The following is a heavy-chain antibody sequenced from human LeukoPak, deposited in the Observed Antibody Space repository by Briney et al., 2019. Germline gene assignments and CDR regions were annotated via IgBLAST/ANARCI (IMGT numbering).Heavy chain of an antibody. CDR3: AKALTYYDILTGHYDY. CDR1: GFTFSSYG. V-gene: IGHV3-30*18. Sequence: PGRSLRLSCAASGFTFSSYGMHWVRQAPGKGLEWVAVISYDGSNKYYADSVKGRFTISRDNSKNTLYLQMNSLRAEDTAVYYCAKALTYYDILTGHYDYWGQGTLVTVSS. D-gene: IGHD3-9*01. CDR2: ISYDGSNK. J-gene: IGHJ4*02.